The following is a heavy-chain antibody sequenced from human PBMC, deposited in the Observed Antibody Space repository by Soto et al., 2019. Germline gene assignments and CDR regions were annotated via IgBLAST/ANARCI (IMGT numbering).Heavy chain of an antibody. CDR2: FYWDDDK. Sequence: QITLKESGPTLVKPTQTLTLTCAFSGLSLRTSGVGVAWIRQPPGKALEWLALFYWDDDKRFSPSLKSRLTITRDPPKTQVFLTLTNRDLVDTGTYYCAPPGIGGTKSPHHFASWGQGTLVPAPS. V-gene: IGHV2-5*02. CDR1: GLSLRTSGVG. D-gene: IGHD1-26*01. CDR3: APPGIGGTKSPHHFAS. J-gene: IGHJ4*02.